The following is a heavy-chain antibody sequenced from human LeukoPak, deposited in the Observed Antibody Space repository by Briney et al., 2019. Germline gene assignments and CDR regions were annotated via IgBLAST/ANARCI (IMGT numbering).Heavy chain of an antibody. V-gene: IGHV4-59*01. J-gene: IGHJ4*02. D-gene: IGHD6-19*01. Sequence: SETLSLTCAVSGGSISSYYWSWLRQPPGKGLEWIGYIYYSGSTNYNPSLKSRVTISVDTSKNQFSLKLSSVTAADTAVYYCARYIAVAGTVDYWGQGTLVTVSS. CDR2: IYYSGST. CDR3: ARYIAVAGTVDY. CDR1: GGSISSYY.